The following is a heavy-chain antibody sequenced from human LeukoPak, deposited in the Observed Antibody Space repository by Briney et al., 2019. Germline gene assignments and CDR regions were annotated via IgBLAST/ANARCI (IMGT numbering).Heavy chain of an antibody. V-gene: IGHV3-66*01. Sequence: GGSLSLSCAASGFTVNSNYMRWVPQAPGKGREGGSGIYSGGSTYSADPVKGRITTSKNNSKNTQYPQRNRLRAEATAVYYGARDSSGWYLHYDYWGQGTLVTVSS. J-gene: IGHJ4*02. CDR3: ARDSSGWYLHYDY. CDR1: GFTVNSNY. D-gene: IGHD6-19*01. CDR2: IYSGGST.